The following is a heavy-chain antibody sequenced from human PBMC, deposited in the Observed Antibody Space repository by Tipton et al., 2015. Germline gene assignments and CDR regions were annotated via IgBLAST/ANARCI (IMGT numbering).Heavy chain of an antibody. J-gene: IGHJ3*02. CDR2: IYYSGST. D-gene: IGHD1-26*01. CDR3: AIFRGSDRAYDI. V-gene: IGHV4-31*02. Sequence: LRLSCAASGFTFSDYYMSWIRQHPGKGLEWIGYIYYSGSTKYNPSLKSRGDISGDTSKNQFFLKLSSVTAADTAVYYCAIFRGSDRAYDIWGQGTMVTVSS. CDR1: GFTFSDYY.